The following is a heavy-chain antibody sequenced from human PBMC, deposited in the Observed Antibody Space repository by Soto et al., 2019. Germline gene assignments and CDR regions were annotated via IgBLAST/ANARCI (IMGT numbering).Heavy chain of an antibody. Sequence: PGGSLRLSCAASGFTFSSYAMSWVRQAPGKGLEWVSAISGSGGSTYYADSVKGRFTISRDNSKNTLYLQMNSPRAEDTAVYYCAKGGYDILTGYYPLGYYGMDVWGQGTTVTSP. CDR2: ISGSGGST. V-gene: IGHV3-23*01. CDR1: GFTFSSYA. CDR3: AKGGYDILTGYYPLGYYGMDV. D-gene: IGHD3-9*01. J-gene: IGHJ6*02.